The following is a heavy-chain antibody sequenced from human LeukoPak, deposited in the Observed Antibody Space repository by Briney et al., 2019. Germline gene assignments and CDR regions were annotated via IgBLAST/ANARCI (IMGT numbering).Heavy chain of an antibody. J-gene: IGHJ5*02. Sequence: PSETLSLTCAVYGGSFSGYYWSWIRQPPGKGLEWIEEINHSGSTNYNPSLKSRVTISVDTSKNQFSLKLSSVTAADTAVYYCAVRGGWFDPWGQGTLVTVSS. CDR1: GGSFSGYY. D-gene: IGHD3-16*01. CDR2: INHSGST. CDR3: AVRGGWFDP. V-gene: IGHV4-34*01.